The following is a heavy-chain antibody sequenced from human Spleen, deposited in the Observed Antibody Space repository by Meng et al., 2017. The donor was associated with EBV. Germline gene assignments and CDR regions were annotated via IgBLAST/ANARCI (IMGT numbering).Heavy chain of an antibody. CDR3: ARHPGEYYADTSCFETYFDS. D-gene: IGHD3-16*01. Sequence: VHSVQGAAALTNMWSSVKVSSRAPGVNVRNIVIGCVRQAPRQGPEGMGAIVSIVGKSHYAERFQDRVTITADVFTRTAFLVLSSLTFEDTATYYCARHPGEYYADTSCFETYFDSWGQGTLVTVSS. CDR1: GVNVRNIV. CDR2: IVSIVGKS. V-gene: IGHV1-69*01. J-gene: IGHJ4*02.